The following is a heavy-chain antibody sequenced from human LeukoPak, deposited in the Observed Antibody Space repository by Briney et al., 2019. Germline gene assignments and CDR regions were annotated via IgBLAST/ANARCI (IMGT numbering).Heavy chain of an antibody. D-gene: IGHD5-18*01. J-gene: IGHJ6*02. CDR2: IKQEESEK. CDR3: ARQQETSPNATATWIQLWRYYYGMDV. Sequence: GGPLRLSCGASGLTLSRYWMRWLRHARGKAREGVANIKQEESEKYYVDSVKGRYTIHRDNAKNSLYLQMHSLGAGDTAVYYCARQQETSPNATATWIQLWRYYYGMDVWGQGTTVTVSS. V-gene: IGHV3-7*01. CDR1: GLTLSRYW.